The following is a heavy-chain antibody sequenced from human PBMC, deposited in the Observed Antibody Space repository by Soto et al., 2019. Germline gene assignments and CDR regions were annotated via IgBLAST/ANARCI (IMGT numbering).Heavy chain of an antibody. CDR2: IYYSGST. Sequence: PSETLSLTCTVSGGSISSYYWSWIRQPPGKGLEWIGYIYYSGSTNYNPSLKSRVTISVDTSKNQFSLKLSSVTAADTAVYYCARGLNYDFWSGQRSNYYMDVWGKGTTVTVSS. CDR3: ARGLNYDFWSGQRSNYYMDV. D-gene: IGHD3-3*01. V-gene: IGHV4-59*08. J-gene: IGHJ6*03. CDR1: GGSISSYY.